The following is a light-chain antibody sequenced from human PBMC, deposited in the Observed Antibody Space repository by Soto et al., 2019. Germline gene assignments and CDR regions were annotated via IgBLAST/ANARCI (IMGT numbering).Light chain of an antibody. Sequence: EIVLTQSPGTLSLSPGERATPSCRASQSVGNNYLAWYQQKPGQAPRLLIYGASSRATGIPDRFSGSGSGTDFSLTISRLEPEDFAVYYCQQYGSSRKTFGQGTKVDIK. CDR3: QQYGSSRKT. V-gene: IGKV3-20*01. CDR2: GAS. CDR1: QSVGNNY. J-gene: IGKJ1*01.